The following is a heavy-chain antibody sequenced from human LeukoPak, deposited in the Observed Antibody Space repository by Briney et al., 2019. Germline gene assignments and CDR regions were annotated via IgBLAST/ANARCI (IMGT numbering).Heavy chain of an antibody. V-gene: IGHV1-18*01. CDR3: ARAGSGSGWYFDY. J-gene: IGHJ4*02. Sequence: ASVKVSCKASGYDFTSVGITWVRRAPGQGLEWVGWISPYNGNTRYAQKFQGSVAMTTDTSTTTAYMELRGLRFNDTAVYYCARAGSGSGWYFDYWGQGTLVTVSS. CDR2: ISPYNGNT. CDR1: GYDFTSVG. D-gene: IGHD6-19*01.